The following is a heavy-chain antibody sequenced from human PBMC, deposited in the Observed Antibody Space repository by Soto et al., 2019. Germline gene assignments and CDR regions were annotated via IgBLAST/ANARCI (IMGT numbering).Heavy chain of an antibody. D-gene: IGHD4-17*01. V-gene: IGHV5-51*01. Sequence: GESLKISCQGSGYRFTSYLIGWVRQMPGKGLEWMGIIYPGDSDTRYSPSFQGQVTISADKSISTAYLQWSSLKASDTAMYYCARQALYGDYNAFDIWGQGTMVTVSS. CDR1: GYRFTSYL. CDR2: IYPGDSDT. J-gene: IGHJ3*02. CDR3: ARQALYGDYNAFDI.